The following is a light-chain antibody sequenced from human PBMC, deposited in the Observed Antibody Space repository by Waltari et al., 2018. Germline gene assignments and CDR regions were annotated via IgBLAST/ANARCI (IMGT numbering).Light chain of an antibody. CDR1: SSNLGGNF. V-gene: IGLV1-47*01. J-gene: IGLJ3*02. CDR2: KNN. Sequence: SVLTQPPSASGTPGQTVTTPCPGSSSNLGGNFLSWYQQPPGMAPPPLIYKNNQPPSGVPDRFSGSKSGTSASLAISGLRSDDEAEYYCAAWDDNLTGPLFGGGTKVTVL. CDR3: AAWDDNLTGPL.